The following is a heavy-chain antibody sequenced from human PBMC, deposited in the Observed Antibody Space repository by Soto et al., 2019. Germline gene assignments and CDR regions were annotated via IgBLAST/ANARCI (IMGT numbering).Heavy chain of an antibody. V-gene: IGHV3-30-3*01. D-gene: IGHD5-18*01. CDR2: ISYDGSNK. CDR3: ARAPNVDTAMVTTHYYYYGMDV. Sequence: GGSLRLSCAASGFTFSSYAMHWVRQAPGKGLEWVAVISYDGSNKYYADSVKGRFTISRDNSKNTLYLQMNSLRAEDTAVYYCARAPNVDTAMVTTHYYYYGMDVWGQGTTVTVSS. CDR1: GFTFSSYA. J-gene: IGHJ6*02.